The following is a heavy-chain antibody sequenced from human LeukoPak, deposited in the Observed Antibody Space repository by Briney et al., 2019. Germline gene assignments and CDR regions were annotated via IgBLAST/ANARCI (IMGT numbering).Heavy chain of an antibody. V-gene: IGHV3-48*03. CDR2: ISSSGSTT. Sequence: GGSLRLSCAASGFTFSSYEMNWVRQAPGKGLEWISYISSSGSTTHYADSVKGRFTISRDNTKNSLYLQMNSLTAEDTAVYYCARDKTAGYDSSYWGQGTLVTVSS. CDR1: GFTFSSYE. D-gene: IGHD5-12*01. J-gene: IGHJ4*02. CDR3: ARDKTAGYDSSY.